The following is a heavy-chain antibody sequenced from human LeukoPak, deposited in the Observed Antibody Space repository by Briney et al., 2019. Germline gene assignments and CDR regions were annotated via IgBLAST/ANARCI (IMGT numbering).Heavy chain of an antibody. V-gene: IGHV4-4*07. CDR2: IYSSGNT. CDR3: ARDARPRDRGLVPYYFDS. CDR1: GGSINSYY. Sequence: PSETLSLTCTVSGGSINSYYWSWIRQPAGKGLEWIGRIYSSGNTNYNPSLKSRVTISLDKSKNQFSLKLYSVTAADTAVYYCARDARPRDRGLVPYYFDSWGQGTLVTVSS. D-gene: IGHD6-19*01. J-gene: IGHJ4*02.